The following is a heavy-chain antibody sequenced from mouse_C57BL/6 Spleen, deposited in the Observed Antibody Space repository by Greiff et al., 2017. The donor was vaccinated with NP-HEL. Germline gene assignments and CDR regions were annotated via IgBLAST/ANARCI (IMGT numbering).Heavy chain of an antibody. CDR2: INPNNGGT. V-gene: IGHV1-18*01. Sequence: EVQLVESGPELVKPGASVKIPCKASGYTFTDYNMDWVKQSHGKSLEWIGDINPNNGGTIYNQKFKGKATLTVDKSSSTAYMELRSLTSEDTAVYYCARKGYYGSSLWYFDVWGTGTTVTVSS. CDR3: ARKGYYGSSLWYFDV. J-gene: IGHJ1*03. D-gene: IGHD1-1*01. CDR1: GYTFTDYN.